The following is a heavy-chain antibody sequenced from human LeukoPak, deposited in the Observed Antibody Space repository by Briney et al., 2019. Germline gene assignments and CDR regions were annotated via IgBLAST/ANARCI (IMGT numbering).Heavy chain of an antibody. CDR2: MNPNSGNT. Sequence: GASVKVSCTASGYTFTSYDINWERQATGQGLEWMGGMNPNSGNTGYAQKFQGRVTMTRNTSISTAYMELSSLRSEDTAVYYCARAGNWNSVAFDIWGQGTMVTVSS. V-gene: IGHV1-8*01. CDR1: GYTFTSYD. J-gene: IGHJ3*02. D-gene: IGHD1-7*01. CDR3: ARAGNWNSVAFDI.